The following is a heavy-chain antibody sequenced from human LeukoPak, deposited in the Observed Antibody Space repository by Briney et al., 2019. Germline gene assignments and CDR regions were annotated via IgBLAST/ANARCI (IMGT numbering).Heavy chain of an antibody. J-gene: IGHJ3*02. CDR3: ARGRLWFGELSSAFDI. V-gene: IGHV4-59*12. CDR1: GGSISSYY. CDR2: IYHSGST. D-gene: IGHD3-10*01. Sequence: SETLSLTCSVSGGSISSYYWSWIRQPPGKGLEWIGEIYHSGSTNYNPSLKSRVTISVDKSKNQFSLKLSSVTAADTAVYYCARGRLWFGELSSAFDIWGQGTMVTVSS.